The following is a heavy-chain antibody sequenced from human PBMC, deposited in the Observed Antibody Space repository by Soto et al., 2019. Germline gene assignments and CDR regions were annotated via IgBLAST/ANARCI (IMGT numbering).Heavy chain of an antibody. J-gene: IGHJ4*02. D-gene: IGHD6-19*01. Sequence: QLQLQESGSGLVKPSQTLSLTCAVSGGSISSGGYSWSWIRQPPGKGLEWIGYIYHSGSTYYNPPLKGRVTISVDRSKNQFSLELSSVAAADTAVYYCARAGGLGAVAADYWGQGTLVTVSS. CDR3: ARAGGLGAVAADY. CDR1: GGSISSGGYS. CDR2: IYHSGST. V-gene: IGHV4-30-2*01.